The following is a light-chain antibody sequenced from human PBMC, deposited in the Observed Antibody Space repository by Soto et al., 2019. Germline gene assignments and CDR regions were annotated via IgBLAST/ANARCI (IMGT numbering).Light chain of an antibody. CDR1: QSVSTN. V-gene: IGKV3-15*01. J-gene: IGKJ4*01. Sequence: EIVMTHSPATLSVSPGERATLSCRASQSVSTNLAWYQQKPGQAPRLLIYGASTRATGIPATFSGSGSGTEFTLTISSLQSEDFAVYYCQQYNIWPLTFGGGTKVEIK. CDR2: GAS. CDR3: QQYNIWPLT.